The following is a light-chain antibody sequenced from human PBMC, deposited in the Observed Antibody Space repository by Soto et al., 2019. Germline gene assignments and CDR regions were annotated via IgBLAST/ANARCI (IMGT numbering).Light chain of an antibody. CDR3: SSYTSSSTLYV. Sequence: QSVLTQPASVSGSPGQSITISCTGTSSDVGNYNYVSWYQQHPGEAPKLMVYEVSNRPSGVSNRFSGSKSGNTASLTISGLQAEDEADYFCSSYTSSSTLYVFGTGTKLTVL. J-gene: IGLJ1*01. V-gene: IGLV2-14*01. CDR2: EVS. CDR1: SSDVGNYNY.